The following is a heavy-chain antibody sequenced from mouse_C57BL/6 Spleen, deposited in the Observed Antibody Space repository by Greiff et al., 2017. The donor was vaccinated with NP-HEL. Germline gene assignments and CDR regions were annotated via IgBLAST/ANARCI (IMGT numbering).Heavy chain of an antibody. D-gene: IGHD1-2*01. Sequence: EVKLLESGPGLVKPSQSLSLTCSVTGYSITSGYYWNWLRQFPGNKLEWMGYISYDGSNNYNPSLKNRISITRDTSKNQFFLKLNSVTTEDTATYYCASRLLRPYFDVWGTGTTVTVSS. J-gene: IGHJ1*03. CDR3: ASRLLRPYFDV. CDR2: ISYDGSN. V-gene: IGHV3-6*01. CDR1: GYSITSGYY.